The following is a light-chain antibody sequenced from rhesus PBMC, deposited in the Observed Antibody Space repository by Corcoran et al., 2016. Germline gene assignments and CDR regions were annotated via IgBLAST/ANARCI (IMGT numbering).Light chain of an antibody. Sequence: DIQMTPSPSSLSASVGDRVTITCRASQGISSWLAWYKTKPGKAPKSLIYKASSLQHGVPSRFSGSGSGTDFTLTISSLQPEDFATYYCQQYNRAPFTFGPGTKLDIK. V-gene: IGKV1-21*01. J-gene: IGKJ3*01. CDR3: QQYNRAPFT. CDR1: QGISSW. CDR2: KAS.